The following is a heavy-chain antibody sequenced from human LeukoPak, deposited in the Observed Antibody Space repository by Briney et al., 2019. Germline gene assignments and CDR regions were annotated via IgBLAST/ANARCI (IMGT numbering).Heavy chain of an antibody. CDR3: ARDKTSGYLPRGVMDV. D-gene: IGHD5-12*01. CDR2: IKQDGREK. V-gene: IGHV3-7*01. CDR1: GFPFNTFW. Sequence: GGSLRLSCAASGFPFNTFWMAWVRQAPGKGLEWVAHIKQDGREKYYVDSLKGRFTISRDNANNSLYLQMNSLRAEDTAVYYCARDKTSGYLPRGVMDVWGKGTTVTVSS. J-gene: IGHJ6*04.